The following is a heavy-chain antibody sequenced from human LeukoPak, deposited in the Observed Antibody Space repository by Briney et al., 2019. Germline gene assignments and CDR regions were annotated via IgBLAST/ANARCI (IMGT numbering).Heavy chain of an antibody. J-gene: IGHJ4*02. V-gene: IGHV3-49*04. CDR2: IRTTSYGGTT. CDR1: GFTFGDYA. CDR3: TRDPQIDY. Sequence: GGSLRLSCAGSGFTFGDYAMSWVRQAPGKGLEWIGFIRTTSYGGTTEYAASVKGRFTISRDDSKSIAYLQMNSLKTEDTTVYYCTRDPQIDYWGQGTLVTVSS.